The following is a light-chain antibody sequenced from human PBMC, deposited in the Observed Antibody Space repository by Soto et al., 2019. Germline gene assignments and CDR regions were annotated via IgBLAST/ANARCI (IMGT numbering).Light chain of an antibody. CDR3: HQYNNCPPST. Sequence: EIMMTQSPATLSVSPGERATLSCRASQSVRNNLAWYQQKPGQAPRLLIYYASTRATGIPARYSGSGSGTEFTLTISSLQSQDFALYYWHQYNNCPPSTFGQGTRLEIK. CDR2: YAS. CDR1: QSVRNN. J-gene: IGKJ5*01. V-gene: IGKV3-15*01.